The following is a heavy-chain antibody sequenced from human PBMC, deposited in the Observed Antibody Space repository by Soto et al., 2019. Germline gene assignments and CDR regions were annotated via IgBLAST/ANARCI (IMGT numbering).Heavy chain of an antibody. CDR3: ATGGHNDGYNFYHGMDV. V-gene: IGHV1-69*01. CDR2: VIPLFDTA. Sequence: QVQVVQSGAEVKKPGSSVKVSCKVSGGSLTNTAISWGRRPPGQGLEGLGGVIPLFDTAYYAQIFRGRLRISADGATTTAYMELSGLTSADTAVYFCATGGHNDGYNFYHGMDVWGQGTTVTVS. CDR1: GGSLTNTA. D-gene: IGHD5-18*01. J-gene: IGHJ6*02.